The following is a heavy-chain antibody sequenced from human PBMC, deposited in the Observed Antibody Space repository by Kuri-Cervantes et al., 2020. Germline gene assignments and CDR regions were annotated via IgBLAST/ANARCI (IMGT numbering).Heavy chain of an antibody. CDR1: GFTFSDYY. CDR3: TSGSSGLSYYFDY. D-gene: IGHD6-6*01. CDR2: IRSKANSYAT. Sequence: GESLKISCAASGFTFSDYYMSWIRQASGKGLEWVGRIRSKANSYATAYAASVKGRFTISRDDSKNTAYLQMNSLKTEDTAVYYCTSGSSGLSYYFDYWGQGTLVTVSS. V-gene: IGHV3-73*01. J-gene: IGHJ4*02.